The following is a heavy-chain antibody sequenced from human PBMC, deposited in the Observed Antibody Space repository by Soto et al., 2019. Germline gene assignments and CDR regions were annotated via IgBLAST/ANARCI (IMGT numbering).Heavy chain of an antibody. CDR1: GGTFSSYA. V-gene: IGHV1-69*06. CDR2: IIPIFGTA. Sequence: SVKVSCKASGGTFSSYAISWVRQAPGQGLEWMGGIIPIFGTANYAQKFQGRVTITEDTSTNTAYMELSSLRSEDTAVYYCATVNTIFGVVIIPPMDFDIWGQGTMVTVSS. J-gene: IGHJ3*02. CDR3: ATVNTIFGVVIIPPMDFDI. D-gene: IGHD3-3*01.